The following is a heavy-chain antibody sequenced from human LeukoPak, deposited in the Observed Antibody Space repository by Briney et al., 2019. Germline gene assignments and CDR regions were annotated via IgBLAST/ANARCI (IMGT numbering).Heavy chain of an antibody. CDR1: GFTVSSNY. D-gene: IGHD3-22*01. J-gene: IGHJ6*02. CDR3: ARQHSSGYYSPHYYYGMDV. Sequence: GGSLRLSCAASGFTVSSNYMNWVRQAPGKGLEWVSTVFSDGTTYYADSVKGRFTISRDNSKNTLYLQMSSVRDEDTAVYYCARQHSSGYYSPHYYYGMDVWGQGTTVTVSS. CDR2: VFSDGTT. V-gene: IGHV3-66*04.